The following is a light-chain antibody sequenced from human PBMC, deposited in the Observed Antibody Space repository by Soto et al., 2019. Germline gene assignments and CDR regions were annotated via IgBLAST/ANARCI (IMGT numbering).Light chain of an antibody. CDR1: QTISNY. V-gene: IGKV1-39*01. CDR2: LAS. CDR3: QQSYGPPIT. Sequence: DIQMTQSPSSLSAFVGDRVTITCRASQTISNYLNWYQQRPGKAPKLLIYLASSLQSGVPSRFGGSGSGTDFTLTISSLQPEDSATYYCQQSYGPPITFGQGTRREIK. J-gene: IGKJ5*01.